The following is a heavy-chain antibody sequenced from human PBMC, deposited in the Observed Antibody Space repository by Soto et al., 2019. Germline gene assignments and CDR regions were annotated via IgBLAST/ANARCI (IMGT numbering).Heavy chain of an antibody. CDR1: GFTFSTYS. J-gene: IGHJ4*02. D-gene: IGHD3-10*02. Sequence: EVQLVESGGGLVPPGGSLRLSCAASGFTFSTYSMNWVRQAPGKGLEWVSFISSTGETTYYADSVKGRLTISRDNAKNSLSLQMYSLTAEDTAVYYCARDVRLPDYWGQGTLVTVSS. V-gene: IGHV3-48*01. CDR2: ISSTGETT. CDR3: ARDVRLPDY.